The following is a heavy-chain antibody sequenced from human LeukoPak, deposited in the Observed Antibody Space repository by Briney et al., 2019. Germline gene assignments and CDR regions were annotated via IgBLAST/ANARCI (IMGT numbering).Heavy chain of an antibody. CDR2: ISYDGSNK. CDR1: GFTFSSYG. J-gene: IGHJ4*02. Sequence: PGRSLRLSCAASGFTFSSYGMHWVRQAPGKGLEWVAVISYDGSNKYYADSVKGRFTISRDNSKNTLYLQMNSLRAEDTAVYYCAREGTSGGTVAGPFYYFDYWGQGTLVTVSS. CDR3: AREGTSGGTVAGPFYYFDY. V-gene: IGHV3-30*03. D-gene: IGHD4-23*01.